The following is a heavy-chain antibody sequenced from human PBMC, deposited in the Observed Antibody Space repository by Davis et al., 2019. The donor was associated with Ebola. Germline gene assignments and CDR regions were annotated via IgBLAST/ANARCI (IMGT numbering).Heavy chain of an antibody. V-gene: IGHV3-30-3*01. Sequence: GESLKISCVASGFTFSSFVFHWVRQAPGKGLEWVAVISYDGSNKYYADSVKGRFTISRDNSKNTLYLQMNSLRAEDTAVYYCARGTAMVHWGQGTLVTVSS. CDR3: ARGTAMVH. CDR2: ISYDGSNK. D-gene: IGHD5-18*01. J-gene: IGHJ4*02. CDR1: GFTFSSFV.